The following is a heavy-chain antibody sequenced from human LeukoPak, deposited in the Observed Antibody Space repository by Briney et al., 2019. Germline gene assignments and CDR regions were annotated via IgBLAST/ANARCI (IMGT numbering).Heavy chain of an antibody. V-gene: IGHV3-7*01. Sequence: GGSLRLSCAASGFTFSSYWMSWVRQAPGKGLEWVANIKQDGTEKYYVDSVKGRFTISRDNAKNSLYLQMNSLRAEDTAVYYCVRDPSFKAGYDPDPFLGRGPSCGMDVWGQGTTVTVSS. J-gene: IGHJ6*02. CDR1: GFTFSSYW. CDR2: IKQDGTEK. D-gene: IGHD5-12*01. CDR3: VRDPSFKAGYDPDPFLGRGPSCGMDV.